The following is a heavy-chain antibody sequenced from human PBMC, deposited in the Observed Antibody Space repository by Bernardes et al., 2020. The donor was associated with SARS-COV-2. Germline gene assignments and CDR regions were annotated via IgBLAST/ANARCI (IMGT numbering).Heavy chain of an antibody. D-gene: IGHD3-3*01. CDR3: ASETTIFGDENYYYYGMDV. CDR2: IYYSGST. J-gene: IGHJ6*02. CDR1: GGSISSGGYY. Sequence: PLSLTYTVSGGSISSGGYYWSWIRQHPGKGLEWIGYIYYSGSTYYNPSLKSRVTISVDTSKNQFSLKLSSVTAADTAVYYCASETTIFGDENYYYYGMDVWGQGTTVTVSS. V-gene: IGHV4-31*03.